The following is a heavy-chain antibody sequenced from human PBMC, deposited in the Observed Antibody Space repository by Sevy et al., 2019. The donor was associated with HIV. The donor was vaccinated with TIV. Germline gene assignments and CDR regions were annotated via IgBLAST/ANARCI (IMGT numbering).Heavy chain of an antibody. D-gene: IGHD2-8*01. V-gene: IGHV3-23*01. CDR3: AREGCTRPHDY. CDR1: GFNFNIYS. Sequence: GGSLRLSCAVSGFNFNIYSMSWVRQAPGKGLEWVSTLSFVCGKINYADSVKGRFIISRDDSKNTRYLQMNSLRAEDTAVYCGAREGCTRPHDYWGQGTLVTVSS. J-gene: IGHJ4*02. CDR2: LSFVCGKI.